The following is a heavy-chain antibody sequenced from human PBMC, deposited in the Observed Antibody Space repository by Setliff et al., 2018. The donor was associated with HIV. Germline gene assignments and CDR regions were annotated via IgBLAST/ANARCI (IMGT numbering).Heavy chain of an antibody. CDR2: ISGSGGTT. CDR1: GFTFSSYW. J-gene: IGHJ4*02. Sequence: GGSLRLSCAASGFTFSSYWMHWVRQAPGKGLEWVSDISGSGGTTYYADSVKGRFTISRDNSKNTLYLQMNSLRAEDTAVYYCAKTSNTGYLFCSDYWGQGTLVTVSS. V-gene: IGHV3-23*01. CDR3: AKTSNTGYLFCSDY. D-gene: IGHD3-9*01.